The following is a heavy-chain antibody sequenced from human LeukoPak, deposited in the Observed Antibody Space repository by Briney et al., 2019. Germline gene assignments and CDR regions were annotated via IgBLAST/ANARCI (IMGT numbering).Heavy chain of an antibody. CDR1: GGSISSSTYY. CDR3: AHEANCSGGTCYYTGYGMDV. Sequence: SETLSLTCTVSGGSISSSTYYWGCIRQPPGKGLEWIGSIYYTGSTYYNPSLRSRVTISLDMSENQFSLKLSSVTAADTALYYCAHEANCSGGTCYYTGYGMDVWGQGTTVTVSS. V-gene: IGHV4-39*07. D-gene: IGHD2-15*01. J-gene: IGHJ6*02. CDR2: IYYTGST.